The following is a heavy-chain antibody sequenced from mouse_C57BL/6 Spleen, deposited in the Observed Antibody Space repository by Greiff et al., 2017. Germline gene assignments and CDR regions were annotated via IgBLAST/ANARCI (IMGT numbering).Heavy chain of an antibody. V-gene: IGHV14-2*01. CDR3: ARTYYYGSRYDYAMDY. D-gene: IGHD1-1*01. CDR1: GFNIKDYY. Sequence: VQLKQSGAELVKPGASVKLSCTASGFNIKDYYMHWVKQRTEQGLEWIGWIDPEDGETKYAPKFPGTATITADTSSNTAYLQLSSLTSEDTAVYYCARTYYYGSRYDYAMDYWGQGTSVTVSS. J-gene: IGHJ4*01. CDR2: IDPEDGET.